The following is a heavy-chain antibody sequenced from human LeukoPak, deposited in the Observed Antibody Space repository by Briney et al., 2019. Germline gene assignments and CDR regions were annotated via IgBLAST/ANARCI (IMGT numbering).Heavy chain of an antibody. V-gene: IGHV3-74*01. CDR1: GFTFSNYW. D-gene: IGHD2-21*02. J-gene: IGHJ4*02. Sequence: GGSLRLSCAASGFTFSNYWMHWVRLAPGKGLVWVSRTNTDGSSTTYADSVKGRFTISRDNAKNTLYLHMNSLRAEDTAVYYCARVLEACGGDCYAFDYWGQGTLVTVSS. CDR3: ARVLEACGGDCYAFDY. CDR2: TNTDGSST.